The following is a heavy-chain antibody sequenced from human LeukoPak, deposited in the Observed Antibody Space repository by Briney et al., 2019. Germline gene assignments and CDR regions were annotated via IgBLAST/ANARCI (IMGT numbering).Heavy chain of an antibody. Sequence: GGSLRLSCAASGFTVSSNYMSWVRQAPGKGLEWVSVIYSDGSTYYADSVKGRFTISRDTPKNTLYLQMNSLRAEDTAVYYCARDLYGMDVWGQGTTVTVSS. CDR1: GFTVSSNY. J-gene: IGHJ6*02. CDR2: IYSDGST. V-gene: IGHV3-66*01. CDR3: ARDLYGMDV.